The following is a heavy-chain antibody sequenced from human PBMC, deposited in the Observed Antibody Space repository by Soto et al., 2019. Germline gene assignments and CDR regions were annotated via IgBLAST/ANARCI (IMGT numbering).Heavy chain of an antibody. J-gene: IGHJ4*02. Sequence: EVQLLDSGGGLVQPGGSLRLACAASGFTFSHYAMSWVRQAPGKGLEWVSTISTSGSDTYYADSVKGRFTLSRDHSKNTLYLQLNRLRAEDTAIYYCATLPPYHPPYSWCQGTLVTVPS. CDR1: GFTFSHYA. D-gene: IGHD2-2*01. V-gene: IGHV3-23*01. CDR2: ISTSGSDT. CDR3: ATLPPYHPPYS.